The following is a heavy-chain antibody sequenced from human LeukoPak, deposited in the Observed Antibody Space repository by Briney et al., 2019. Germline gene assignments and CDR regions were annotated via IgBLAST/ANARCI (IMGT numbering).Heavy chain of an antibody. V-gene: IGHV4-31*03. CDR1: GGSISSGGYY. CDR2: INHSGST. J-gene: IGHJ4*02. D-gene: IGHD2-15*01. Sequence: SQTLSLTCTVSGGSISSGGYYWSWIRQHPGKGLEWIGEINHSGSTNYNPSLKSRVTISVDTSKNQFSLKLSSVTAADTAVYYCASGYCSGGSCYFPPRYWGQGTLVTVSS. CDR3: ASGYCSGGSCYFPPRY.